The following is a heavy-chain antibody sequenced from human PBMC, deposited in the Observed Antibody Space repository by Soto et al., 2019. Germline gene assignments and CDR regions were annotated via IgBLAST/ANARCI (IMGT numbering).Heavy chain of an antibody. J-gene: IGHJ6*03. CDR2: INPNSGGT. D-gene: IGHD2-2*01. Sequence: ASVKVSCKASGYTFTGYYMHWVRQAPGQGLEWMGWINPNSGGTNYAQKFQGWVTMTRETSISTAYMERGRLRSDDTAVYYCARVRDIVVVPAARSVYYYYYMDVWGKGTTVTVSS. CDR3: ARVRDIVVVPAARSVYYYYYMDV. V-gene: IGHV1-2*04. CDR1: GYTFTGYY.